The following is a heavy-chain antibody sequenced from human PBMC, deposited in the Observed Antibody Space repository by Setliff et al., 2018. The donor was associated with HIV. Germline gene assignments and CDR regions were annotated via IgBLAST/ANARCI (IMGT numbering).Heavy chain of an antibody. CDR3: ARPDSRWYARGRDPLYGMDV. CDR2: INAGSGNT. V-gene: IGHV1-3*01. Sequence: ASVKVSCKASGYSFSNFAIHWVRQAPGQRLEWLGWINAGSGNTRYSQKFQDRLTITRDTSARTVYMELSSLKSEDTAVYYCARPDSRWYARGRDPLYGMDVWGQGTTVTVSS. J-gene: IGHJ6*02. D-gene: IGHD6-13*01. CDR1: GYSFSNFA.